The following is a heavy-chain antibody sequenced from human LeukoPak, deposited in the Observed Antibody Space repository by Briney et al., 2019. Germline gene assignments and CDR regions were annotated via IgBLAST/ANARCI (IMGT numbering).Heavy chain of an antibody. CDR1: GYTFTSYG. Sequence: GASVKVSCKASGYTFTSYGISWVRQAPGQGLEWMGWINPNSGGTNYAQKFQGRVTMTRDTSISTAYMELSRLRSDDTAVYYCARVSRWHIVVVIEVDYFQHWGQGTLVTVSS. CDR2: INPNSGGT. J-gene: IGHJ1*01. CDR3: ARVSRWHIVVVIEVDYFQH. V-gene: IGHV1-2*02. D-gene: IGHD2-21*01.